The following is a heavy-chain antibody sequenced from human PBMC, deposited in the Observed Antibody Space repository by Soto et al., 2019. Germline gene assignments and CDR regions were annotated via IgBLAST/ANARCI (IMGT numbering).Heavy chain of an antibody. J-gene: IGHJ6*02. V-gene: IGHV1-18*01. CDR2: ISTYNGDT. CDR3: AREGVAPYCYYGMDV. CDR1: GYTFTRSG. D-gene: IGHD5-12*01. Sequence: QVQLVQSGAEVKKPGASVKVSCKASGYTFTRSGISWVRQAPGQGLEWMGWISTYNGDTNYAQTFQGRVTMTTDTSKSTVYIELRSLRSDETAVYYCAREGVAPYCYYGMDVWGQGTPVTVSS.